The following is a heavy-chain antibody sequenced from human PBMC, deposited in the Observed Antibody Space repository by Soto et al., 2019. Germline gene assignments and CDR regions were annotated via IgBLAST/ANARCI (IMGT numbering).Heavy chain of an antibody. J-gene: IGHJ6*02. CDR1: GGSISSYC. CDR2: IYYTGST. V-gene: IGHV4-59*01. Sequence: QVQLQESGPGLVKPSETLSLTCTVSGGSISSYCWSWIRQPPGKGLEWIGYIYYTGSTNYNPSLKSRVTISVDTSKNQISLKLSSVTAADTDVYYCAGSGSSPYYYYYGMDVWGQGTTVTVSS. CDR3: AGSGSSPYYYYYGMDV. D-gene: IGHD3-10*01.